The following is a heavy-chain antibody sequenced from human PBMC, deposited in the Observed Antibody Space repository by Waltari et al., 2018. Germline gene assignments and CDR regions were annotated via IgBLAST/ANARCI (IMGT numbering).Heavy chain of an antibody. CDR2: IYSGGST. CDR1: GFTVSSNY. D-gene: IGHD3-22*01. CDR3: ALYYYDSSGYYFH. Sequence: EVQLVESGGGLIQPGGSLRLSCAASGFTVSSNYLSWVRQAPGKGLEWVSVIYSGGSTYYADSVKGRFTISRDNSKNTLYLQMNSLRAEDTAVYYCALYYYDSSGYYFHWGQGTLVTVSS. V-gene: IGHV3-53*01. J-gene: IGHJ4*02.